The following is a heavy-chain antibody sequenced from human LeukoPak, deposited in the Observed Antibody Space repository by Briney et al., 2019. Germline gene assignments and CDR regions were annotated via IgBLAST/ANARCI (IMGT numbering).Heavy chain of an antibody. CDR3: AKALGAVAGQYFDY. V-gene: IGHV3-48*01. J-gene: IGHJ4*02. Sequence: GGSLRLSCAASTFTFSSYSMSWVRQAPGKGLEWVSFIGTNSRTTYYADSVKGRFTISRDNSKNTLYLQMNSLRAEDTAVYYCAKALGAVAGQYFDYWGQGTLVTVSS. D-gene: IGHD6-19*01. CDR1: TFTFSSYS. CDR2: IGTNSRTT.